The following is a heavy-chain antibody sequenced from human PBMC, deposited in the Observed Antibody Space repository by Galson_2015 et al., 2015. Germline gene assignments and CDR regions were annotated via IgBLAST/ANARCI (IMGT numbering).Heavy chain of an antibody. D-gene: IGHD4-17*01. CDR2: ISGSGGST. Sequence: SLRLSCAASGFTFSSYAMSWVRQAPGKGLEWVSAISGSGGSTYYADSVKGRFTISRDNSKNTLYLQMNSLRAEDTAVYYCANRQRNDYGDYPLGYWGQGTLVTVSS. CDR1: GFTFSSYA. V-gene: IGHV3-23*01. CDR3: ANRQRNDYGDYPLGY. J-gene: IGHJ4*02.